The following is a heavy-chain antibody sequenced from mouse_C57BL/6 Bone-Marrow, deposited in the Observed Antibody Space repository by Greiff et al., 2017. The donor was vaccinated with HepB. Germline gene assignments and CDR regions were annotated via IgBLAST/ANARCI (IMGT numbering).Heavy chain of an antibody. CDR2: ILPGSGST. J-gene: IGHJ3*01. CDR3: ARWGGYYGYDGGFAY. D-gene: IGHD2-2*01. Sequence: QVQLKQSGAELMKPGASVKLSCKATGYTFTGYWIEWVKQRPGHGLEWIGEILPGSGSTNYNEKFKGTATFTADTSSNTAYMQLSSLTTEDSAIYYCARWGGYYGYDGGFAYWGQGTLVTVSA. V-gene: IGHV1-9*01. CDR1: GYTFTGYW.